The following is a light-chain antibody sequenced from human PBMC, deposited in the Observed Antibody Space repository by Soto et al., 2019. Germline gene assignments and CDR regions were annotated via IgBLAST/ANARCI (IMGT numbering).Light chain of an antibody. Sequence: EIVMTQSPATLSVSPGERATLSCRASQSVSSNLGWYQQKPGQDPRLLIYGASTRATGIPARFSGSGSGTEFALTISSLQSEDFAVYYCQQYNNWPSMYTFGQGTKLEIK. CDR3: QQYNNWPSMYT. CDR1: QSVSSN. V-gene: IGKV3-15*01. CDR2: GAS. J-gene: IGKJ2*01.